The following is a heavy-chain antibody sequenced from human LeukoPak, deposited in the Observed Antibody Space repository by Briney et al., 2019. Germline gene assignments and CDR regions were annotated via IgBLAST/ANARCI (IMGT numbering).Heavy chain of an antibody. Sequence: SVKVSCKASGGTFSSYAISWVRQAPGQGLEWMGRIIPILGIANYAQKFQGRVTITADKSASTAYMELSSLRAEDTDVYYCAKDGAYGSGSGEPFDYWGQGTLVTVSS. D-gene: IGHD3-10*01. CDR2: IIPILGIA. CDR3: AKDGAYGSGSGEPFDY. CDR1: GGTFSSYA. J-gene: IGHJ4*02. V-gene: IGHV1-69*04.